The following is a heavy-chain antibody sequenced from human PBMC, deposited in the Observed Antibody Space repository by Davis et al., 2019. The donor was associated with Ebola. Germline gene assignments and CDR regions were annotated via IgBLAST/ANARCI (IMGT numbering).Heavy chain of an antibody. D-gene: IGHD3-16*02. CDR1: GFTVSKNY. V-gene: IGHV3-53*01. CDR2: LYMDGRT. CDR3: AKSLAANLGSF. Sequence: GESLKISCAASGFTVSKNYMSWVRQAPGKGLEWVAILYMDGRTFYAESVKGRFAISRDDSMNMVSLQVNSLRGEDTAVYYCAKSLAANLGSFWGQGTLVTVSS. J-gene: IGHJ4*02.